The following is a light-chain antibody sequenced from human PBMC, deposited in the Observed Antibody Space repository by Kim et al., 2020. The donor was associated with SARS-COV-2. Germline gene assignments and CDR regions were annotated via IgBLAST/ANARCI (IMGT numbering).Light chain of an antibody. Sequence: ASVGDRVTIACRASQDIRNDLGWYQQSPGRAPKRLIYGASSLQSGVPSRFSGSGSGTEFTLTISSVQPEDFATYFCLQHSTYPITFGQGTRLEIK. CDR3: LQHSTYPIT. CDR1: QDIRND. V-gene: IGKV1-17*01. J-gene: IGKJ5*01. CDR2: GAS.